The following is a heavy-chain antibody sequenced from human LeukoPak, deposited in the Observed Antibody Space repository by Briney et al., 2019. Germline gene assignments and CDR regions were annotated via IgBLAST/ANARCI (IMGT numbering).Heavy chain of an antibody. CDR1: GYTFTSYY. V-gene: IGHV1-46*01. CDR2: INPSGGST. CDR3: ARQLLGYCSGGSCYSSYFDY. J-gene: IGHJ4*02. Sequence: GASVKVSCKASGYTFTSYYMHWVRQAPGQGLEWMGIINPSGGSTSYAQKFQGRVTMTRDMSTSTVYMELSSLRSEDTAMYYCARQLLGYCSGGSCYSSYFDYWGQGTLVTVSS. D-gene: IGHD2-15*01.